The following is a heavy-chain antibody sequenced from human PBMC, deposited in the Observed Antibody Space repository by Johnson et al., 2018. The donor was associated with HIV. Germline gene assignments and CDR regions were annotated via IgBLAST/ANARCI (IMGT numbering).Heavy chain of an antibody. CDR2: ISGYGRTI. J-gene: IGHJ3*02. CDR3: ARSKDCSGGSCPDGFDI. V-gene: IGHV3-11*04. Sequence: QVQLVESGGGLVKPGGSLRLSCAASGFTFSDSYMAWIRQAPGKGLEWISYISGYGRTIYYADSVRGRFTISRDNAKNSLYLQMNSLRAEDTAVYYCARSKDCSGGSCPDGFDIWGQGTMVIVS. CDR1: GFTFSDSY. D-gene: IGHD2-15*01.